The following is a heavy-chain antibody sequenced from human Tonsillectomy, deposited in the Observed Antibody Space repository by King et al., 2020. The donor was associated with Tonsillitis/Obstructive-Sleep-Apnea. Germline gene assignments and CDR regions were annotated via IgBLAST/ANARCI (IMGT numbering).Heavy chain of an antibody. Sequence: VQLQESGPGLVKPSETLSLTCTVSGGSISSYYWSWIRQPQGKGLEWIGYIYYSGSTNYNPSLKIRFTISVDTSKNQFSLELISVTAADTAVYYCACGPPRAPYLYYFDYWGQGTLVTVSS. V-gene: IGHV4-59*01. J-gene: IGHJ4*02. CDR1: GGSISSYY. CDR3: ACGPPRAPYLYYFDY. D-gene: IGHD2/OR15-2a*01. CDR2: IYYSGST.